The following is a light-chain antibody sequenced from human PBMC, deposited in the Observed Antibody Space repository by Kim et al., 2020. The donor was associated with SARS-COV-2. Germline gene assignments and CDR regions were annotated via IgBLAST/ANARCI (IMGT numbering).Light chain of an antibody. Sequence: QLVLTQPPSASGTPGQRVTISCSGSNSNIGTHTVNWYQQLPGTAPKLLIYSNNQRPSGVPDRFSGSKSGTSASLAISGLQSEDEADYYCSTWDGSLNGRVFGGGTKVTVL. CDR3: STWDGSLNGRV. CDR2: SNN. V-gene: IGLV1-44*01. J-gene: IGLJ6*01. CDR1: NSNIGTHT.